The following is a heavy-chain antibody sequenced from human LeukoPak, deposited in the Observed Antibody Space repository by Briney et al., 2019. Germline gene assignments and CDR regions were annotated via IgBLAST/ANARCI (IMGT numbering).Heavy chain of an antibody. J-gene: IGHJ5*02. CDR3: ATNILVRDIINWFDP. Sequence: GASVKVSCKASGYTFTGYYMHWVRQAPGQGLEWMGWINPNSGGTNYAKKFQGKVTMTRDTSISTAYMALSRLRSDDTAVYYCATNILVRDIINWFDPWGQGTLVTVSS. D-gene: IGHD3-10*01. V-gene: IGHV1-2*02. CDR1: GYTFTGYY. CDR2: INPNSGGT.